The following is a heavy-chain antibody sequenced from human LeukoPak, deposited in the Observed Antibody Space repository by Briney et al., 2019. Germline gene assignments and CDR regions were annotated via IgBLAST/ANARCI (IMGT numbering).Heavy chain of an antibody. D-gene: IGHD3-10*01. Sequence: GGSLRLSCAASGLTFSSYAMSWVRQAPGKGLEWVSIISGSGDTTYYADSVKGRFTISRDNAKNTLYLQMNSLRAEDTAVYYCASPDLWFGELFHYFDYWGQGTLVTVSS. V-gene: IGHV3-23*01. CDR2: ISGSGDTT. CDR1: GLTFSSYA. CDR3: ASPDLWFGELFHYFDY. J-gene: IGHJ4*02.